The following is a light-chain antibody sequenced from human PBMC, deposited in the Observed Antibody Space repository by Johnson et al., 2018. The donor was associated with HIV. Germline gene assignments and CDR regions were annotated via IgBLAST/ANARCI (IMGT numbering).Light chain of an antibody. CDR3: GTWDSGLSAGGV. V-gene: IGLV1-51*01. CDR1: SSNIGNNY. CDR2: DNN. J-gene: IGLJ1*01. Sequence: QSVLTQPPSVSAAPGQKVTISCSGSSSNIGNNYVSWYQQLPGTAPKLLIYDNNKRPSGIPDRFSGSTSGTSATLGITGLQTGDEADYYCGTWDSGLSAGGVFGTGTKVTVL.